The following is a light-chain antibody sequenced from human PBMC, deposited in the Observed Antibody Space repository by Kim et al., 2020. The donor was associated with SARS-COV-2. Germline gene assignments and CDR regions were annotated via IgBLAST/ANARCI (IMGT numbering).Light chain of an antibody. Sequence: QSVLTQPPSVSGAPGQRVTISCTGSSSNIGAGYDVHWYQQLPGTAPKLLIYGNSNRPSGVPDRFSGSKSGTSAFLAITGLQAEDEAVYYCQSYDSSLSGWVFGGGTQLTVL. CDR2: GNS. CDR1: SSNIGAGYD. CDR3: QSYDSSLSGWV. J-gene: IGLJ3*02. V-gene: IGLV1-40*01.